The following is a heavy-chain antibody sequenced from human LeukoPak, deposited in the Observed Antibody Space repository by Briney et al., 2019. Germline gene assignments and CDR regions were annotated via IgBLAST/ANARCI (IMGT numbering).Heavy chain of an antibody. D-gene: IGHD3-16*01. CDR3: AKDCPPPNRVYDCLDA. Sequence: PGGSLRLSCVGSGFALGVHAMSWVRQAPGKGPEWVATIGSGADLFYAESVKGRFTISRDDPRNTVWLQMNSLRADATALYYCAKDCPPPNRVYDCLDAWGQGTQVTVSS. V-gene: IGHV3-23*01. J-gene: IGHJ5*02. CDR1: GFALGVHA. CDR2: IGSGADL.